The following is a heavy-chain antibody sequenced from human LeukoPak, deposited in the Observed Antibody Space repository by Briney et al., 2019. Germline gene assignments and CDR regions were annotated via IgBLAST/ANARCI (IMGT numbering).Heavy chain of an antibody. CDR1: GFTFSSYW. CDR2: IKQDGSEK. V-gene: IGHV3-7*01. CDR3: ARGLGYSYGSPFDY. D-gene: IGHD5-18*01. Sequence: GGSLRLSCAASGFTFSSYWMSWVRQAPGKGLEWVANIKQDGSEKYYVDSVKGRFTISRDNAKNSLYLQMNSLRAEDTAVYYCARGLGYSYGSPFDYWGQGTLVTVSS. J-gene: IGHJ4*02.